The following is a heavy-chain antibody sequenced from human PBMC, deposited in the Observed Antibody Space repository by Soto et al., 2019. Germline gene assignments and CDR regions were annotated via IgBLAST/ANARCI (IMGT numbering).Heavy chain of an antibody. D-gene: IGHD2-2*01. CDR2: ISANGQGI. Sequence: PGGSLRLSCATSGFTFSINALSWVRQAPGKGLEWVSAISANGQGIYYADSVRGRFSISRDNSRNTVFLHMDSLRAADTAVYYCAKDRDYPRDQFHYWGQGTLVTVSS. CDR3: AKDRDYPRDQFHY. J-gene: IGHJ4*02. CDR1: GFTFSINA. V-gene: IGHV3-23*01.